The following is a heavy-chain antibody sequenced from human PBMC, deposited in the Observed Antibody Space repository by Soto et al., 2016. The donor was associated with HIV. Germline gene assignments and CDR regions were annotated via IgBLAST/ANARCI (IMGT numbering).Heavy chain of an antibody. CDR2: IVGDSGTT. V-gene: IGHV3-43*02. J-gene: IGHJ4*01. CDR1: GFTFDDYA. D-gene: IGHD4-17*01. CDR3: AKSVDYGDYSPLDY. Sequence: EVQLVESGGGVVQPGGSLRLPCAASGFTFDDYAMHWVRQAPGKSLEWVSLIVGDSGTTYYADSVKGRFTISRDNIKDSLYLQMNSLRTEDTALYYCAKSVDYGDYSPLDYWG.